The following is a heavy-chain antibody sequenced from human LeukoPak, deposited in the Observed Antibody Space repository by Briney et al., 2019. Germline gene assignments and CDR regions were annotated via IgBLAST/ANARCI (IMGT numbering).Heavy chain of an antibody. Sequence: PGGSLRLSCAASGFTFSSYGMHWVRQAPGKGLEWVAVISYDGSNKYYADSVKGRFTISRDNSKNTLYLQMNSLRAEDTAVYYCAKDWWELSNGFDYWGQGTLVTVSS. CDR2: ISYDGSNK. V-gene: IGHV3-30*18. D-gene: IGHD1-26*01. J-gene: IGHJ4*02. CDR3: AKDWWELSNGFDY. CDR1: GFTFSSYG.